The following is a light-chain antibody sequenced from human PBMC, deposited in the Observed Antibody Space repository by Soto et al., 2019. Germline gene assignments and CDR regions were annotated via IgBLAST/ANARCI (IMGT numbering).Light chain of an antibody. CDR2: AAS. CDR1: QSVTSNF. J-gene: IGKJ2*01. CDR3: QQYGSSLPYT. Sequence: EIVLTQSPGTLSLSPGERATLSCRASQSVTSNFLAWYQQKPGQAPRLLIYAASNRATGIPDRFSGSGSGTDFTITISSLVPEDVAVYYCQQYGSSLPYTFGQGTKLEIK. V-gene: IGKV3-20*01.